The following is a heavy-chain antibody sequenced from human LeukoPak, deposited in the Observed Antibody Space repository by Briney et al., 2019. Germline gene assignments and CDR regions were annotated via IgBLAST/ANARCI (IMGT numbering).Heavy chain of an antibody. CDR1: GGSISSGDYY. V-gene: IGHV4-30-4*08. CDR3: ASDYSNYENYFDY. J-gene: IGHJ4*02. D-gene: IGHD4-11*01. Sequence: SQTLSLTCTVSGGSISSGDYYWSWLRQPPGKGLEWFGYIYYSGSTYYNPSLKSRVTISVDTSKNQFSLKLSSVTAADTAVYYCASDYSNYENYFDYWGQGTLVTVSS. CDR2: IYYSGST.